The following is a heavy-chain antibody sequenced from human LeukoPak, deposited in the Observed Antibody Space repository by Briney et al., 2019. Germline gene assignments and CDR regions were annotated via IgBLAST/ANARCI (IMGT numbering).Heavy chain of an antibody. CDR1: GYTFTGYY. D-gene: IGHD1-26*01. CDR2: INPNSGGT. Sequence: GASVKVSCKASGYTFTGYYMHWVRQAPGQGLEWMGWINPNSGGTNYAQKFQGRVTMTRDTSISTAYMELSRLRSDDTAVYYCATAAVGATLYYFDYWGQGTLVTVSS. CDR3: ATAAVGATLYYFDY. V-gene: IGHV1-2*02. J-gene: IGHJ4*02.